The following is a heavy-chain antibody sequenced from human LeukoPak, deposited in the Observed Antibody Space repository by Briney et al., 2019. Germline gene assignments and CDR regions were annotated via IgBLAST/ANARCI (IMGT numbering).Heavy chain of an antibody. CDR2: IGTRSNPI. CDR1: GFSFSDFY. CDR3: AREARGSGRDFDY. J-gene: IGHJ4*02. Sequence: PGGSLRFSCAASGFSFSDFYMSWIRQAPGMGLEWISYIGTRSNPIYYADSVKGRFTISRDDAKNSLYLQMNSLRDEDTAVYFCAREARGSGRDFDYWGQGILVTVSS. V-gene: IGHV3-11*01. D-gene: IGHD1-26*01.